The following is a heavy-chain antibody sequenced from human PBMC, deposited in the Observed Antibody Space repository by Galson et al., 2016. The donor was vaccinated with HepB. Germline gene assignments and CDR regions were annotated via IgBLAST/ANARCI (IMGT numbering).Heavy chain of an antibody. J-gene: IGHJ4*02. Sequence: SLRLSCAASGFTFSNYWMHWVRQAPGKGLVWVSRITDDGTNRNYADSVKGRFTISRDNAKKTLYLQMNGLRADDTAVYYCARWSSGLSWGQGTLVTVPS. CDR1: GFTFSNYW. CDR3: ARWSSGLS. V-gene: IGHV3-74*01. D-gene: IGHD6-19*01. CDR2: ITDDGTNR.